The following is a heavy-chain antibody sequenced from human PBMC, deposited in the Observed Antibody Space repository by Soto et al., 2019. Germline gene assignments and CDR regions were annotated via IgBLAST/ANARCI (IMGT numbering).Heavy chain of an antibody. CDR2: ISSYNGYT. V-gene: IGHV1-18*01. J-gene: IGHJ4*02. CDR1: GYTFTAYG. Sequence: QVQLVQSGAEVKKPGASVKVSCKASGYTFTAYGITWVRQAPGQGLEWMGWISSYNGYTNYAQKLHGRVTMTTDISTTISYMELRSLTSDDTAVYFCARYSRHDFLSDSTSPTYYFDYWGQGTLVTVSS. D-gene: IGHD3-3*01. CDR3: ARYSRHDFLSDSTSPTYYFDY.